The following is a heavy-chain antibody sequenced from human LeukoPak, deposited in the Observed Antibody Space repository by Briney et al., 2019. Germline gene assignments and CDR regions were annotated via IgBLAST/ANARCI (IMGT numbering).Heavy chain of an antibody. J-gene: IGHJ6*03. D-gene: IGHD6-19*01. CDR3: AKVGSGWYYYYYYMDV. V-gene: IGHV3-23*01. CDR2: ISGSGGST. CDR1: GFTFSSYA. Sequence: GGSLRLSCAASGFTFSSYAMSWVRQAPGKGLEWVSAISGSGGSTYYADSVKGRFTISRDNSKNTLYLQMNSLRAEDTAVYYCAKVGSGWYYYYYYMDVWGKGTTVTVSS.